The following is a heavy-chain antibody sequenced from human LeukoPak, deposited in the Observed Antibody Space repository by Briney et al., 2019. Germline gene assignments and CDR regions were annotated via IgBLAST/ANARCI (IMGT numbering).Heavy chain of an antibody. CDR2: ISSSSSYI. CDR1: GFTFSSYS. CDR3: ARDKYSSTYDY. D-gene: IGHD6-13*01. V-gene: IGHV3-21*01. Sequence: GGSLRLSCAASGFTFSSYSMNWVRQAPGKGLEWVSSISSSSSYIYYADSAKGRFTISRDNAKNSLYLQMNSLRAEDTAVYYCARDKYSSTYDYWGQGTLVTVSS. J-gene: IGHJ4*02.